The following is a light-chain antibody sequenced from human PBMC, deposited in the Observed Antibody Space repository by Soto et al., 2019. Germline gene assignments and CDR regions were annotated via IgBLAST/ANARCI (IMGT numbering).Light chain of an antibody. Sequence: DIQMTQSPSTLSASVGDRVTITCRASQSISSWLAWYQQKPGKAPKLLIYDASSLESGVPSRFSGSGSGTEFTLTSSSLQPDDFATSYCQQYNSYPYTFGQGTKLEIK. J-gene: IGKJ2*01. V-gene: IGKV1-5*01. CDR3: QQYNSYPYT. CDR1: QSISSW. CDR2: DAS.